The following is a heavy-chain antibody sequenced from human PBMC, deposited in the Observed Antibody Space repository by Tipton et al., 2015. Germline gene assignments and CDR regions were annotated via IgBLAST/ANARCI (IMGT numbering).Heavy chain of an antibody. CDR2: IYYNGRT. J-gene: IGHJ4*02. Sequence: TLSLTCTVSGGSIRSYYWSWLRQPPGRGLEWIGYIYYNGRTNYNASLQSRVTISVDTSKNHFSLKPRSVTAADTAVYYCASSLNYYDSRGYYIDYWGQGTLVTVSS. CDR1: GGSIRSYY. V-gene: IGHV4-59*01. CDR3: ASSLNYYDSRGYYIDY. D-gene: IGHD3-22*01.